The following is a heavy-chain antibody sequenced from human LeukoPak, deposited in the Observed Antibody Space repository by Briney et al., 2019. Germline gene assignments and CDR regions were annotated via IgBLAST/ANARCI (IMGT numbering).Heavy chain of an antibody. CDR1: GGSITDYY. V-gene: IGHV4-59*01. CDR3: ARVYSAVTTHFDY. CDR2: IYYNGAT. J-gene: IGHJ4*02. Sequence: PSETLSLTCTVSGGSITDYYWIWIRQPPGKGLEYIGYIYYNGATNYNPSLKSRVTISVDTSKNQFSLKLSSATAADTAVYYCARVYSAVTTHFDYWGQGTLVTVSS. D-gene: IGHD4-17*01.